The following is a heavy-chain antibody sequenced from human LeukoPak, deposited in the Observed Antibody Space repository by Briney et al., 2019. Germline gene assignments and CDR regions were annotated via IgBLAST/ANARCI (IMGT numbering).Heavy chain of an antibody. J-gene: IGHJ4*02. Sequence: SETLSLTCTVSGGSVSSGSYYWSWIRQPLGKGLEWIGYIYYSGSTNGSTNYNPSLKSRVTISIDTSKNQFSLKLSSVTAADTAVYYCARERTPGSGLDYWAREPWSPSPQ. CDR1: GGSVSSGSYY. CDR2: IYYSGSTNGST. CDR3: ARERTPGSGLDY. D-gene: IGHD2-15*01. V-gene: IGHV4-61*01.